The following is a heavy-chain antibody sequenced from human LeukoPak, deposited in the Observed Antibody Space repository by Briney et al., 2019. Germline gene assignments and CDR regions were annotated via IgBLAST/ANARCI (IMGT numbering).Heavy chain of an antibody. CDR3: ARVRVVASTDWFDP. V-gene: IGHV1-18*01. CDR1: GYIFTRYA. Sequence: ASVTVSCKSSGYIFTRYAISWVRQAPGQGLEWMGWISAYNGNTNYAQKLQGRVTMTTDTSTSTAYMELRSLRSDDTAVYYCARVRVVASTDWFDPWGQGTLVTVSS. D-gene: IGHD2-15*01. CDR2: ISAYNGNT. J-gene: IGHJ5*02.